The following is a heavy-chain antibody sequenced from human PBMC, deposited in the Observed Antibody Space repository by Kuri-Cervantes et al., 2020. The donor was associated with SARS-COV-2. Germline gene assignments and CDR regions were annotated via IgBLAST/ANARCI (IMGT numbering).Heavy chain of an antibody. CDR3: AKGLGYYYGMDV. J-gene: IGHJ6*02. D-gene: IGHD6-6*01. V-gene: IGHV3-30*18. CDR2: ISYDGSNK. Sequence: GESLKISCAASGFTFSSYGMHWVRQAPGKGLEWVAVISYDGSNKYYADSVKGRFTISRDNSKNTLYLQMNSLRAEDTAVYYCAKGLGYYYGMDVWGQGTTVTVSS. CDR1: GFTFSSYG.